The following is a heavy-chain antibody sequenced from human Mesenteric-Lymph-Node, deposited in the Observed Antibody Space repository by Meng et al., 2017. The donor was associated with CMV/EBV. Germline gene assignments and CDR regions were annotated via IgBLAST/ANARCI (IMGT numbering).Heavy chain of an antibody. CDR1: GFSFSSYA. CDR3: LIPFLRRDVFNYPF. J-gene: IGHJ4*02. CDR2: ISFDGSNE. D-gene: IGHD5-24*01. Sequence: GGSLRLSCAASGFSFSSYAMHWVRQAPGKGLEWVSFISFDGSNEGYADSVKGRFTISRDHSQNTLYLQMNSLRPGDTAVYYCLIPFLRRDVFNYPFWGQGTLVTVSS. V-gene: IGHV3-30*02.